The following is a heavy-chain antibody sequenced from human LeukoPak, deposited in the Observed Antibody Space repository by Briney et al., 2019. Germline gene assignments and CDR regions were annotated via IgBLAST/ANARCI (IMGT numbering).Heavy chain of an antibody. CDR3: ASSTRPVAGNEGYFDY. Sequence: PGGSLRLTCAASGFTFSVCYMTWLRHARGRGLAWVSYISCSGSTIYYADSVKGRFTISRDNAKDSLYLQMNSLRAEDTAVYYCASSTRPVAGNEGYFDYWGQGTLVTVSS. CDR1: GFTFSVCY. CDR2: ISCSGSTI. J-gene: IGHJ4*02. V-gene: IGHV3-11*01. D-gene: IGHD6-19*01.